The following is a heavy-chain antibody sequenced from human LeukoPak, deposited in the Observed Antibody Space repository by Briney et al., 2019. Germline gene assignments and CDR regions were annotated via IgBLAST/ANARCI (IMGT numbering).Heavy chain of an antibody. CDR2: IYSSGST. Sequence: SETVSLTCTVSRGSFSSYYWSWIRQPPGRGLEWIGHIYSSGSTNYNPSLKSRVTISVDTSKNLFSLKLTSVTAADTAVYFCARVTASLSFYYGMDVWGQGTTVTVSS. V-gene: IGHV4-59*01. CDR3: ARVTASLSFYYGMDV. D-gene: IGHD2-21*02. CDR1: RGSFSSYY. J-gene: IGHJ6*02.